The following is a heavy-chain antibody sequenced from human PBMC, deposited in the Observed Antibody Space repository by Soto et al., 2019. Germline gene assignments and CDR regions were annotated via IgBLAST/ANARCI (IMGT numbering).Heavy chain of an antibody. CDR3: ASGHDAYKVRY. J-gene: IGHJ4*02. D-gene: IGHD1-1*01. CDR1: GGSISSGGTGSY. V-gene: IGHV4-31*03. CDR2: IYYTGNT. Sequence: QVQLQESGPGLVKPSQTLSLTCTVSGGSISSGGTGSYWTWIRQLPGKGLEWIGYIYYTGNTYYNXSXKXSPTISIDTSENQFSLKLTSVTAADPAVYFCASGHDAYKVRYWGQGTLVTVSS.